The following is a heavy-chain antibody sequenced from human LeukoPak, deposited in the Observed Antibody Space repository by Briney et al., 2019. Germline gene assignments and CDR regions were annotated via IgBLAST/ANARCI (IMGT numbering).Heavy chain of an antibody. V-gene: IGHV3-66*01. Sequence: GGSLRLSCAASGFTFSSYAMSWVRQAPGKGLEWVSVIYSGGSTYYPDSVKGRFTISRDNSKNTLYLQMNSLRAEDTAVYYCARDRKDTATIYDAFDTWGQGTMVTVSS. CDR3: ARDRKDTATIYDAFDT. J-gene: IGHJ3*02. D-gene: IGHD5-18*01. CDR2: IYSGGST. CDR1: GFTFSSYA.